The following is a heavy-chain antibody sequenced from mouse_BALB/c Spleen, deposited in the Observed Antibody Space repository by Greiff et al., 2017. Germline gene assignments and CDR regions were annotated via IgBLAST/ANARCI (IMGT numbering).Heavy chain of an antibody. CDR3: ARGRSSADLLVYYYAMDY. CDR2: ISSGSSTI. CDR1: GFTFSSFG. V-gene: IGHV5-17*02. J-gene: IGHJ4*01. Sequence: EVQLVESGGGLVQPGGSRKLSCAASGFTFSSFGMHWVRQAPEKGLEWVAYISSGSSTIYYADTVKGRFTISRDNPKNTLFLQMTSLRSEDTAMYYCARGRSSADLLVYYYAMDYWGQGTSVTVSS. D-gene: IGHD2-1*01.